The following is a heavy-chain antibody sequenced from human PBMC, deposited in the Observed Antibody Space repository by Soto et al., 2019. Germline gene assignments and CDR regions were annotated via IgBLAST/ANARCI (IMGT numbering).Heavy chain of an antibody. CDR2: IWFDGSNK. J-gene: IGHJ6*02. V-gene: IGHV3-33*01. CDR3: ARDRGSCADCSGGSCYSIQCYYYGMDV. CDR1: GSIFTGYG. D-gene: IGHD2-15*01. Sequence: GGSLRLSCAASGSIFTGYGMHWVRQAPGKGLEWVAVIWFDGSNKYYADSVKGRFTISRDNSKNMLYLQMNSLRVEDTAVYYCARDRGSCADCSGGSCYSIQCYYYGMDVWGQGTTVTVSS.